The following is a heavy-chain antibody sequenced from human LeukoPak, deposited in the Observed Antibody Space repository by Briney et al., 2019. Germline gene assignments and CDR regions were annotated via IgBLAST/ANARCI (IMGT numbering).Heavy chain of an antibody. J-gene: IGHJ4*02. Sequence: GGSLRLSCAVSGFTFSSYAMGWVRQAPGKGLEWVSGISGSGGSPYYADSVKGRFTISRDNSKNTLYLQMNSLRAEDTAVYYCAKVTSGGSCYQSDYWGQGTLVTVSS. D-gene: IGHD2-15*01. CDR3: AKVTSGGSCYQSDY. V-gene: IGHV3-23*01. CDR1: GFTFSSYA. CDR2: ISGSGGSP.